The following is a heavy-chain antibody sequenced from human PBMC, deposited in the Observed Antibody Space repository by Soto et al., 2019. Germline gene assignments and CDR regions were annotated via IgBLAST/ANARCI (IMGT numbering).Heavy chain of an antibody. Sequence: GGSLRLSWAAAGFTFSSYAMRWVRQAPGKGLEYVSAISSNGGSTYYANSVKGRFTISRDNSKNTLYLQMGSLRAEDMAVYYCARSPIGSRKYGPVGVYAFDIWGQGTMVTVSS. CDR1: GFTFSSYA. V-gene: IGHV3-64*01. CDR3: ARSPIGSRKYGPVGVYAFDI. J-gene: IGHJ3*02. D-gene: IGHD3-10*01. CDR2: ISSNGGST.